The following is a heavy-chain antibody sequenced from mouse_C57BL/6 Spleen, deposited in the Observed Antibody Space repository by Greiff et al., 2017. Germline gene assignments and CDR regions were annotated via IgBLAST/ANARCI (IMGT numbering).Heavy chain of an antibody. CDR1: GYTFTSYW. V-gene: IGHV1-61*01. J-gene: IGHJ2*01. CDR2: IYPSDSDT. CDR3: GRGRISNVYGDYFDD. Sequence: QVQLQQPGAELVRPGSSVKLSCKASGYTFTSYWMDWVKQRPGQGLEWIGNIYPSDSDTHYNQKFKDKATLTVDNSSSTAYMQLSSLTSEDSAVYYCGRGRISNVYGDYFDDWGTGTTLTVSS. D-gene: IGHD2-2*01.